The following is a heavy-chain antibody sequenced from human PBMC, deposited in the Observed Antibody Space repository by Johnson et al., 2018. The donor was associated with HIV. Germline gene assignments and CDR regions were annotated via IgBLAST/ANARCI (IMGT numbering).Heavy chain of an antibody. Sequence: QMQLVESGGGLVQPGGSLRLSCAASGFTFSSYWMSWVRQAPAKGLEWVAVISYDGSNKYYADSVKGRFTISRDNSKNTLYLQMNSLRAEDTAVYYCAKEGRYVEGAIDIWGQGTMVTVSS. J-gene: IGHJ3*02. V-gene: IGHV3-30*18. CDR3: AKEGRYVEGAIDI. CDR2: ISYDGSNK. CDR1: GFTFSSYW. D-gene: IGHD5-12*01.